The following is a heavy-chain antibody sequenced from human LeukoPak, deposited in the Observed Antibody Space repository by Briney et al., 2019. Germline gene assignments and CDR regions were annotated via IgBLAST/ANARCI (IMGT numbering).Heavy chain of an antibody. CDR1: GGSISSSSYY. Sequence: RPSETLSLTCTVSGGSISSSSYYWGWIRQPPGKGLEWIGSIYYSGSTYYNPSLKSRVTISVDTSKNQFSLKLSSVTAADTAVYYCARSIAVAGRDWFDPWGQGTLVTVSS. CDR2: IYYSGST. J-gene: IGHJ5*02. D-gene: IGHD6-19*01. V-gene: IGHV4-39*07. CDR3: ARSIAVAGRDWFDP.